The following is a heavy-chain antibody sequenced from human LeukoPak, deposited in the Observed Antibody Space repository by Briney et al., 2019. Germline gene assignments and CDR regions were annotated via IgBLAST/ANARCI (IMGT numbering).Heavy chain of an antibody. Sequence: PGGSLRLSCAASGFTFSNYWMTWVRQAPGKGLEWVANIKQDGSEKYYVDSVKGRFTISRDNATNSLYLQMNSLGAEDTAVYYCARAMHSWGQGTLVTVSS. CDR1: GFTFSNYW. CDR2: IKQDGSEK. V-gene: IGHV3-7*03. J-gene: IGHJ4*02. CDR3: ARAMHS.